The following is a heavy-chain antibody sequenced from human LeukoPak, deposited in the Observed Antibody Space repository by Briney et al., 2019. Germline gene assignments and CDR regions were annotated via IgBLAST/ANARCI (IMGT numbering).Heavy chain of an antibody. CDR2: IYTSGST. Sequence: SETLSLTCTVSGGSISSYYWSWIRQPAGKALEWIGRIYTSGSTNYNPSLKSRVTISVDTSKNQFSLKLSSVTAADTAVYYCARGLLRYFDWFSSGTTYYYYYMDVWGKGTAVTISS. D-gene: IGHD3-9*01. V-gene: IGHV4-4*07. CDR1: GGSISSYY. J-gene: IGHJ6*03. CDR3: ARGLLRYFDWFSSGTTYYYYYMDV.